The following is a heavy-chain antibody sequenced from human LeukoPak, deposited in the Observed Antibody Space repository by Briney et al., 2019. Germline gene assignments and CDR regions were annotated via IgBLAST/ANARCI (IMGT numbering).Heavy chain of an antibody. J-gene: IGHJ4*02. D-gene: IGHD3-9*01. CDR1: GFIFRNYA. Sequence: GASLRLSGAASGFIFRNYAMSWVRQAPGKGLEWVSAITGSRDTTYYADSVKGRFTISRDNSRNTLYVEMNPLRAEDTAVYYCAKWGDYDILTGYYVSDFWGQGTLVTVSS. CDR3: AKWGDYDILTGYYVSDF. V-gene: IGHV3-23*01. CDR2: ITGSRDTT.